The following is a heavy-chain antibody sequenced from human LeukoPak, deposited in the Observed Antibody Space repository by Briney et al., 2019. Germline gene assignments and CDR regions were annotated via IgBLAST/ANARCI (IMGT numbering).Heavy chain of an antibody. D-gene: IGHD2-21*01. V-gene: IGHV1-2*02. CDR1: GYTFTGYY. CDR3: ARVANKTYGY. J-gene: IGHJ4*02. CDR2: INPNSGGT. Sequence: ASMKVSCKASGYTFTGYYMHWVRQAPGQGLEWMGWINPNSGGTNYAQKFQGRVTMTRDTSISTAYMEPSRLRSGDTAVYYCARVANKTYGYWGQGTLVTVSS.